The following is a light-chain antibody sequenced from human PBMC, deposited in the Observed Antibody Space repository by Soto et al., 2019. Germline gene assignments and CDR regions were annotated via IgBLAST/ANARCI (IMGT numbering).Light chain of an antibody. V-gene: IGLV2-14*01. CDR1: SSDVGGYNH. CDR2: EVS. Sequence: QSALTQPASVSGSPGQSITISCTGTSSDVGGYNHVSWYQQHPGKAPKVMIYEVSNRPSGVSNRFSGSKSGNTASLTISGLRAEDEADYYCSSYTSSSTQYVFGTGTKLTVL. CDR3: SSYTSSSTQYV. J-gene: IGLJ1*01.